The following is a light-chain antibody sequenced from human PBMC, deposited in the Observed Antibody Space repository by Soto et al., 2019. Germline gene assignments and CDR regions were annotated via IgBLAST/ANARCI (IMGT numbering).Light chain of an antibody. CDR1: SSNIGSTT. CDR2: SNN. CDR3: AAWDDSLNGGV. J-gene: IGLJ3*02. V-gene: IGLV1-44*01. Sequence: QSVLTQPPSASGTPGQRVTISCSGSSSNIGSTTANWYQHLPGTAPKLLIYSNNQRPSGVPDRFSGSKSGTSASLAIRGLRSEDEADYYCAAWDDSLNGGVFGGGTKVTVL.